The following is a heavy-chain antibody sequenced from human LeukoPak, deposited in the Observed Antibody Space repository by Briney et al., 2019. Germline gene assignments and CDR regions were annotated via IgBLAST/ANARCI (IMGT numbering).Heavy chain of an antibody. Sequence: PSETLSLTCAVYGGSFSGYYWSWIRQPPGKGLEWIGEINHSGSTNYNPSLRSRVTVSVHTSKNQSSLKLSSVTAADTAVYYCARQWLVSPLFDYWGQGTLVTVSS. CDR2: INHSGST. V-gene: IGHV4-34*01. CDR3: ARQWLVSPLFDY. J-gene: IGHJ4*02. D-gene: IGHD6-19*01. CDR1: GGSFSGYY.